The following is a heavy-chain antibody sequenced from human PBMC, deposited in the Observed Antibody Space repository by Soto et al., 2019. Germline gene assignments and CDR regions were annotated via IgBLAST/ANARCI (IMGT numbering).Heavy chain of an antibody. V-gene: IGHV3-33*01. Sequence: PGASLRPSCLASELTFSPYGMHWVRQAPDKGLEWVAVIWYDGGNKYYADSVKGRFIISRDNSENTLYLQMSSLRAEDTAVYFCVRDLDRGIFDYWGQGT. D-gene: IGHD5-18*01. CDR3: VRDLDRGIFDY. CDR2: IWYDGGNK. CDR1: ELTFSPYG. J-gene: IGHJ4*02.